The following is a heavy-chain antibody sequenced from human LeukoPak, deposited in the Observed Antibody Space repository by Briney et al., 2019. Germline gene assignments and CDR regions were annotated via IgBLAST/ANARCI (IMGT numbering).Heavy chain of an antibody. J-gene: IGHJ3*02. CDR2: IYYSGST. V-gene: IGHV4-61*01. CDR1: GGSVSSGSYY. Sequence: SETLSLTCTVSGGSVSSGSYYWSWLRQPPGKGLEWIGYIYYSGSTNYNPSLKSRVTISVDTSKNQFSLKLSSVTAADTAVYYCARDGRRAFDIWGQGTMVTVSS. D-gene: IGHD3/OR15-3a*01. CDR3: ARDGRRAFDI.